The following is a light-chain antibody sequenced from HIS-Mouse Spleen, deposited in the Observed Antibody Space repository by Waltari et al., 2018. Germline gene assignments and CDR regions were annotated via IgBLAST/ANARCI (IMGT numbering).Light chain of an antibody. CDR1: SSNIGAGYD. CDR3: QSYDSSLSGSV. V-gene: IGLV1-40*01. CDR2: ATS. J-gene: IGLJ3*02. Sequence: QSVLTQPPSVSGAPGQRVTISCTGSSSNIGAGYDVHWYQQLPGTAPKPPIYATSNRPSGVPDRFSGSKSGTSASLAITGLQAEDEADYYCQSYDSSLSGSVFGGGTKLTVL.